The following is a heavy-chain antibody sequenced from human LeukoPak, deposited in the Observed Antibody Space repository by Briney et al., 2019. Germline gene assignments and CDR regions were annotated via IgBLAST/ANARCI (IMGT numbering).Heavy chain of an antibody. CDR1: GFTFGSYW. CDR3: VRDLGGRSGH. Sequence: PGGSLRLSCVGSGFTFGSYWMNWARQAPGKGLEWVASINHNGNVNYYVDSVKGRFTISRDNAKNSLYLQMSNLRAEDTAVYYCVRDLGGRSGHWGQGTLVTVSS. V-gene: IGHV3-7*03. J-gene: IGHJ4*02. CDR2: INHNGNVN. D-gene: IGHD1-26*01.